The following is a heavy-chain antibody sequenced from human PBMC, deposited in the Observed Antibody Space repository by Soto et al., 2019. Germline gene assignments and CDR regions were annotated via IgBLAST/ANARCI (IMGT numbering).Heavy chain of an antibody. V-gene: IGHV5-51*01. Sequence: EVQLVQSGAEVKKPGESLKISCKGSGYSFTSYWIGWVRQMPGKGLEWMGIIYPGDSDTRYSPSFQGQVTISADKSISTAYLQWSSLKASDTAMYYCARNPSLSSGSYYYYGMDVWGQGTTVTVSS. J-gene: IGHJ6*02. CDR2: IYPGDSDT. CDR3: ARNPSLSSGSYYYYGMDV. CDR1: GYSFTSYW. D-gene: IGHD1-26*01.